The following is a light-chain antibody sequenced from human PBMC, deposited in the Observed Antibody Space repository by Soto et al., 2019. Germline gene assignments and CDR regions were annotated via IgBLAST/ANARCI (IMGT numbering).Light chain of an antibody. V-gene: IGKV1-39*01. CDR1: QRISTC. CDR3: QQCYSSPRT. CDR2: AAS. J-gene: IGKJ1*01. Sequence: DIQMTQSPSTLSAGVGDRVTITCRASQRISTCLNWYQQKPGKAPTLLLYAASSLQSGVPSRFSGGGSGTDFTLTINTLQPEDFATYFCQQCYSSPRTFGQGTKVEIK.